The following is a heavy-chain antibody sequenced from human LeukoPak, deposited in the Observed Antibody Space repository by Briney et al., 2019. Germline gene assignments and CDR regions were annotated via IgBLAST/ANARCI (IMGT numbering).Heavy chain of an antibody. J-gene: IGHJ4*02. CDR1: GGSISSSSYY. D-gene: IGHD3-3*01. V-gene: IGHV4-39*01. CDR2: IYYSGST. CDR3: ARIPRFGVVNAC. Sequence: SETLSLTCTVSGGSISSSSYYWGWIRQPPGKGLEWIGSIYYSGSTYYNPSLKSRVTITVDTSKNQFSLKLSSVTAADTAVYYCARIPRFGVVNACWGQGTLVTVSS.